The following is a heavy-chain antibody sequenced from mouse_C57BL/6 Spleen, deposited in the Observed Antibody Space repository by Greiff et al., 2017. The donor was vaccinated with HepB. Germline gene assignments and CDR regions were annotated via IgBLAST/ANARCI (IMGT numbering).Heavy chain of an antibody. CDR1: GFNIKDDY. Sequence: EVQLQQSGAELVRPGASVKLSCTASGFNIKDDYMHWVKQRPEQGLEWIGWIDPENGDTEYASKFQGKATITADTSSNPADLQLSSLTSEDTAVYYCTTGNYGSSYDFAYWGQGTLVTVSA. CDR3: TTGNYGSSYDFAY. CDR2: IDPENGDT. V-gene: IGHV14-4*01. J-gene: IGHJ3*01. D-gene: IGHD1-1*01.